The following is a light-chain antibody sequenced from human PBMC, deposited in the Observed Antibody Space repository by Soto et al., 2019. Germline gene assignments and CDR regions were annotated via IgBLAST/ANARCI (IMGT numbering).Light chain of an antibody. Sequence: EMVLTQSPGTLSLSLGDRATLSCRTSQSIGTNVAWYQQKPGQAPRLLISGASGSATGTPDRFSGSGSGTDFTLTISRLEPEDFAVYYCQQYCSSPLTFGGGTKVEIK. CDR1: QSIGTN. J-gene: IGKJ4*01. CDR3: QQYCSSPLT. CDR2: GAS. V-gene: IGKV3-20*01.